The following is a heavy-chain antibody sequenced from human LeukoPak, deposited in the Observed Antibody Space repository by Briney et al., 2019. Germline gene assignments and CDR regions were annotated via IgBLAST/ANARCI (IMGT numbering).Heavy chain of an antibody. V-gene: IGHV4-34*01. D-gene: IGHD5-18*01. CDR3: ARVWGAYSPDYNWFDP. Sequence: SETLSLTCAVYGGSFSGYYWSWIRQPPGKGLEWIGEINHSGSTNYNPSLKSRVTISVDTSKNQFSLKLSSVTAADTAVYYCARVWGAYSPDYNWFDPWGQGTLVTVSS. J-gene: IGHJ5*02. CDR1: GGSFSGYY. CDR2: INHSGST.